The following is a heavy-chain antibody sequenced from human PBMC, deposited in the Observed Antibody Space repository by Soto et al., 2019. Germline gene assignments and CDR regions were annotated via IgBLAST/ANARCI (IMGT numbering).Heavy chain of an antibody. J-gene: IGHJ4*02. D-gene: IGHD1-20*01. CDR3: AGFGYDWNGWD. CDR2: INTDGTYT. V-gene: IGHV3-74*01. Sequence: EMLLVESGGGLVQPGGSLRLSCVASGLSFRNYWVHWVRQAPGKGLEWVSRINTDGTYTSNADPVKGRFTISRDNAKNTLYLQMNSLRVEDTAVYFCAGFGYDWNGWDWGPGTLVTVSS. CDR1: GLSFRNYW.